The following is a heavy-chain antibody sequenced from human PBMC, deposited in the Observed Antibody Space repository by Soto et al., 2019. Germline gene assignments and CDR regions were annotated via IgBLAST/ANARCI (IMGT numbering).Heavy chain of an antibody. D-gene: IGHD6-6*01. Sequence: QVHLVQSGAEVKKPGSSVKVSCEASGGSFYNYAVTWVRQAPGQGLEWVGSIIPIFDKPNFALKFQGRLTITANKSTSIAYMELNSLTSADTAVYDCARRTGLAARLASPAYSGLDVWGQGTMVIVSS. CDR1: GGSFYNYA. V-gene: IGHV1-69*06. CDR3: ARRTGLAARLASPAYSGLDV. J-gene: IGHJ6*02. CDR2: IIPIFDKP.